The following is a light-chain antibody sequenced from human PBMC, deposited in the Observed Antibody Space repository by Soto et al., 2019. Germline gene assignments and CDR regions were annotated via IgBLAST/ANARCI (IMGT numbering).Light chain of an antibody. CDR2: GAS. J-gene: IGKJ1*01. CDR1: QSVSSY. Sequence: EILMTQSPSTLSVSPGDRATLSCRASQSVSSYLAWYQQKPGQAPRLLIYGASTMAIGIPARFSGSGSGTEFTLTISSLQPEDFAVYYCQQYNSWPWTFGQGTKVDIK. V-gene: IGKV3-15*01. CDR3: QQYNSWPWT.